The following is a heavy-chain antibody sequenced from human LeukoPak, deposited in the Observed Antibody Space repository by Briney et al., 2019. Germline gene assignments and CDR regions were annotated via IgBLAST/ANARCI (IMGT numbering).Heavy chain of an antibody. CDR2: IGSSGTTL. J-gene: IGHJ4*02. CDR1: GFTFSDYY. D-gene: IGHD1-7*01. V-gene: IGHV3-11*04. CDR3: ASGTVGNYALDY. Sequence: PGGSLRLSCAASGFTFSDYYMSWIRQAPGEGLEYISYIGSSGTTLFYADSVKGRFTISRDNAKNSLYLQVDSLRVEDTAVYFCASGTVGNYALDYWGQGTLVTVSS.